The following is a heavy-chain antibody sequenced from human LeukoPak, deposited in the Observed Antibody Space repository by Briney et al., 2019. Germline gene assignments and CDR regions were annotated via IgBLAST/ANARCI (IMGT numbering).Heavy chain of an antibody. V-gene: IGHV3-23*01. J-gene: IGHJ4*02. CDR3: AKDMDDHGDYLFHY. CDR1: GFTFSSYA. CDR2: ISRSGPDT. Sequence: PGGSLRLSCAASGFTFSSYAMSWVRQAPGKGLEWVSGISRSGPDTYYADSVKGRFTISRDDSKRTLYLQMNSLRAEDTGVYYCAKDMDDHGDYLFHYWGQGALVTVSS. D-gene: IGHD4-17*01.